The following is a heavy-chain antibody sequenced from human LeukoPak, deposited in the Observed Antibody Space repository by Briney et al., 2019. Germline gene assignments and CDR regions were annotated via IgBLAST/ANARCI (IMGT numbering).Heavy chain of an antibody. CDR1: GFTFSSYW. CDR3: ARPQELYSGSYFDY. J-gene: IGHJ4*02. D-gene: IGHD1-26*01. V-gene: IGHV3-7*01. CDR2: IKQDGSEK. Sequence: PGGSLRLSCAASGFTFSSYWMSWVRQAPGKGLEWVANIKQDGSEKYYVDSVKGRFTISRDNAKNSLYLQMNSLRAEDTAVYYCARPQELYSGSYFDYWGQGTLVTVSS.